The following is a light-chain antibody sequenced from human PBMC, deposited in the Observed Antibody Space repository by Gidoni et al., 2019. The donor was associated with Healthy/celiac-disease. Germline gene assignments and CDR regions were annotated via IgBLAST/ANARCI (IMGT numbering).Light chain of an antibody. CDR2: AAS. J-gene: IGKJ1*01. Sequence: DIQMTKPASSLSSSEGDGVTLTCRGRQSISSYLNWYQQKPGKAPQLLIYAASSLQSGVPSRFSGSGSCPAVTLPIISLLPPDFSTYYCQQRYSTPPWTFGQGTKVEIK. V-gene: IGKV1-39*01. CDR1: QSISSY. CDR3: QQRYSTPPWT.